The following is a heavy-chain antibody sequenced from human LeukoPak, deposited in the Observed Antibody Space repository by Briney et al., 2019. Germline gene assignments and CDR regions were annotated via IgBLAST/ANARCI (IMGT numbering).Heavy chain of an antibody. CDR1: GFTFSSYA. CDR2: ISGSAYST. CDR3: ARNTSGFKLGDAFDI. Sequence: GGSLRLSCAASGFTFSSYAMTWVRQAPGKGLEWISAISGSAYSTSYADSVKGRFTISRDNSKNTLYLQMNSLRAEDTAIYYCARNTSGFKLGDAFDIWSQGTMVTVPS. V-gene: IGHV3-23*01. J-gene: IGHJ3*02. D-gene: IGHD3-22*01.